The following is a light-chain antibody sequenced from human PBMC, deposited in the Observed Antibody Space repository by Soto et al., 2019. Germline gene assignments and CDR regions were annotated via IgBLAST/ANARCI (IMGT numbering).Light chain of an antibody. V-gene: IGKV1-39*01. CDR3: QQSYSHTRT. Sequence: LPSCKEAQSNITCRASQSISSYLNWYQEKPGKAPKRLIYSASSLQSGVPSRFSGSGSGTDFTLTISRLQPEDFATYYCQQSYSHTRTFAQGTKVDIK. CDR2: SAS. J-gene: IGKJ1*01. CDR1: QSISSY.